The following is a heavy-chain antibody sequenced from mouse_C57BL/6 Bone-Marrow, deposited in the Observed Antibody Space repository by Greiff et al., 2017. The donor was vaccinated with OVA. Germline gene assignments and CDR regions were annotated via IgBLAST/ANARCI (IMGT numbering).Heavy chain of an antibody. V-gene: IGHV1-4*01. CDR1: GYTFTSYT. CDR2: IDPNNDYT. Sequence: VQLQQSGAELARPGASVKMSCKASGYTFTSYTIHWVKQRPGQGLEWIGYIDPNNDYTNYNQKFKGKATLTADKSSSTAYMQLSSLTSEDSAVYYCTRGCYFDYWGQGTTLTVSS. CDR3: TRGCYFDY. J-gene: IGHJ2*01.